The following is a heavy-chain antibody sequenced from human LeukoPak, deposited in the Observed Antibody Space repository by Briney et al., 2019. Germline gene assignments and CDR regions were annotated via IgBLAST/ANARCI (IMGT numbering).Heavy chain of an antibody. Sequence: GESLKISCKGSGYSFTSYWIGWVRQMPGKGLEWMGIIYPGDSDTKYSPSFQGQVTISADKSISTAYLQWSSLKASDTAMYYCASGRIAAAKMPYYWGQGTLVTVSS. CDR1: GYSFTSYW. D-gene: IGHD6-13*01. V-gene: IGHV5-51*01. CDR3: ASGRIAAAKMPYY. CDR2: IYPGDSDT. J-gene: IGHJ4*02.